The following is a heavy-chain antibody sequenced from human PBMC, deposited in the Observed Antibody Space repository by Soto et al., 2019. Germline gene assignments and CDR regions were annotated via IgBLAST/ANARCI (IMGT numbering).Heavy chain of an antibody. CDR1: GFTFSNYA. Sequence: PGGSLRLSCAASGFTFSNYAMTWVRQAPGKGLEWVSLISGSGASMYYADSVKGRFTVSRDNSKNMVYLQMNSLRAEDTARYYCAKDSLPLYYSESGGSFDFWGLGALVTVSS. CDR2: ISGSGASM. J-gene: IGHJ4*02. CDR3: AKDSLPLYYSESGGSFDF. D-gene: IGHD3-10*01. V-gene: IGHV3-23*01.